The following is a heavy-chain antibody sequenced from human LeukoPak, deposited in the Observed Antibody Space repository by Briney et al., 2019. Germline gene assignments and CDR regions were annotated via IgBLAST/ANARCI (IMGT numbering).Heavy chain of an antibody. V-gene: IGHV3-48*03. CDR1: EFTLSSYE. CDR2: IGSSGSTI. Sequence: PGGSLRLSCAASEFTLSSYEKHWPRQATGKGLEWVSFIGSSGSTIYYADAVKGRFTISRDNAKNSLYLQMNSLRAEDTAVYYCARAGRRSFDYWGQGTLVTVSS. D-gene: IGHD1-1*01. J-gene: IGHJ4*02. CDR3: ARAGRRSFDY.